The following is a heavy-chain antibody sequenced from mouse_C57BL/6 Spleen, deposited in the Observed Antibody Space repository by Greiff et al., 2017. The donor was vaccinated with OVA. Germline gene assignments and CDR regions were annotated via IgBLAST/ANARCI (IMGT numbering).Heavy chain of an antibody. V-gene: IGHV1-64*01. CDR2: INPNSGST. CDR3: ARYDYDPYYFDY. D-gene: IGHD2-4*01. CDR1: GYTFTSYW. J-gene: IGHJ2*01. Sequence: QVQLQQPGAELVKPGASVKLSCKASGYTFTSYWMHWVKQRPGQGLEWIGMINPNSGSTNYNEKFKSKATLTVDKSSSTAYMQLSSLTSEDSAVYYCARYDYDPYYFDYWGQGTTLTVSS.